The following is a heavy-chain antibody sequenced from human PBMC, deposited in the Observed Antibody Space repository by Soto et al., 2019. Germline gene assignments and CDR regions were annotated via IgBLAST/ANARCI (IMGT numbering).Heavy chain of an antibody. J-gene: IGHJ4*02. V-gene: IGHV3-30*03. CDR1: GFTFSNFA. Sequence: QVQLVESGGGVVQPGTSLRLSCAASGFTFSNFAMHWVRQAPGKGLEWVALIKHDGSTKYYADSVKGRFTISRDISKSTLYVQMNSLGAEDTAVYYCASSKVAMIEVADYWGQGTLVTVSS. CDR3: ASSKVAMIEVADY. CDR2: IKHDGSTK. D-gene: IGHD3-22*01.